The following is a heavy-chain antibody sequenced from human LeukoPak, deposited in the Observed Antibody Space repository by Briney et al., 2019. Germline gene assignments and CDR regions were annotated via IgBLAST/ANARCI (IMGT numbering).Heavy chain of an antibody. Sequence: GGSLRLSCAASGFTISDHYMDWVRQAPGKGLEWVGRSRNKADSYTTYYAASVKGRFTISRDESKNSMYLQMNSLKAEVTAVYYCTRHFFSDWGQGTLVTVSS. J-gene: IGHJ4*02. V-gene: IGHV3-72*01. CDR2: SRNKADSYTT. CDR3: TRHFFSD. CDR1: GFTISDHY. D-gene: IGHD1-26*01.